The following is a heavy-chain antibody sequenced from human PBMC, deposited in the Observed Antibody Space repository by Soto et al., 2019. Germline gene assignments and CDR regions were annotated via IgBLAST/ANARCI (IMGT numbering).Heavy chain of an antibody. D-gene: IGHD3-3*01. CDR1: GGSISSSY. Sequence: QVRLQESGPGLVKPSETLSLTCTVSGGSISSSYWNWIRQPPGKGLEWIGYVYHSGSTNYNPSLKSRVTISVDTSKNQFSLKLSSVTAADTAVYYCARGGTIFGVVADNWGQGTLVTVSS. CDR3: ARGGTIFGVVADN. J-gene: IGHJ4*02. V-gene: IGHV4-59*01. CDR2: VYHSGST.